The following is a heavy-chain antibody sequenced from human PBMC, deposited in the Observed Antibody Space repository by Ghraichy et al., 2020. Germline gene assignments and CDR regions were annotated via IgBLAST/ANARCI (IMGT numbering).Heavy chain of an antibody. D-gene: IGHD5-24*01. Sequence: GGSLRLSCEASGFTFSTIGMHWVRQAPGEGLEWVAVISHDGSTKFFADSVKGRFTISRDNSKNTVYLQLSSLRVEDTAVYYCAKPRDTLTYFDFWGQGTLVTVSS. CDR1: GFTFSTIG. J-gene: IGHJ4*02. CDR2: ISHDGSTK. V-gene: IGHV3-30*18. CDR3: AKPRDTLTYFDF.